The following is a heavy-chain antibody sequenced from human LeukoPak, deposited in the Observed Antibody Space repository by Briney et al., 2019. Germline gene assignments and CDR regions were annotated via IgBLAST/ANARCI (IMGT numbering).Heavy chain of an antibody. CDR3: ARDPYYESSGYYRDY. J-gene: IGHJ4*02. CDR2: IYISGST. V-gene: IGHV4-4*07. CDR1: GGYISGYY. Sequence: SETLSLTCTVSGGYISGYYWSWIRQPAGKGLDWIGRIYISGSTNYNPSLKSRVTMSVDTSKNQFSLKLTSVTAADTAVYYCARDPYYESSGYYRDYWGQGTLVTVSS. D-gene: IGHD3-22*01.